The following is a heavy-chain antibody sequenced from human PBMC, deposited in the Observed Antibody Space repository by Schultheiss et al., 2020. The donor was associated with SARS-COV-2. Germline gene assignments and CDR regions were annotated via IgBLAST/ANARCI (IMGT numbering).Heavy chain of an antibody. CDR1: GFTFSSYA. CDR3: ARDRRYYGWFDP. CDR2: INSDGSST. J-gene: IGHJ5*02. D-gene: IGHD2/OR15-2a*01. V-gene: IGHV3-74*01. Sequence: GGSLRLSCAASGFTFSSYAMSWVRQAPGKGLEWVSRINSDGSSTSYADSVKGRFTISRDNAKNTLYLQMNSLRAEDTAVYYCARDRRYYGWFDPWGQGTLVTVSS.